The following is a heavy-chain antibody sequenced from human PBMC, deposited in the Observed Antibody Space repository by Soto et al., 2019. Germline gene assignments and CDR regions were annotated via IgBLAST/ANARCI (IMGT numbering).Heavy chain of an antibody. D-gene: IGHD3-3*01. CDR1: GYTFTSYG. CDR3: ARASRIRFLEWLLNENWFDP. J-gene: IGHJ5*02. CDR2: ISAYNGNT. V-gene: IGHV1-18*04. Sequence: GASVKVSCKASGYTFTSYGISWVRRAPGQGLEWMGWISAYNGNTNYAQKLQGRVTMTTDTSTSTAYMELRSLRSDDTAVYYCARASRIRFLEWLLNENWFDPWGQGTLVTVSS.